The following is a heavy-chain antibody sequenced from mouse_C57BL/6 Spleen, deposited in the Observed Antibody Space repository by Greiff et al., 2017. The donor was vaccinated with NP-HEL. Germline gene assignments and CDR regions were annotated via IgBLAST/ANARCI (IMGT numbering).Heavy chain of an antibody. Sequence: QVQLQQSGAELVKPGASVKISCKASGYAFSSYWMNWVKQRPGKGLEWIGQIYPGDGDTNYNGKFKGKATLTADKSSSTAYMQLSSLTSEDSAVYFYAREGGYYSNSWFAYWGQGTLVTVAA. CDR1: GYAFSSYW. CDR2: IYPGDGDT. D-gene: IGHD2-5*01. CDR3: AREGGYYSNSWFAY. J-gene: IGHJ3*01. V-gene: IGHV1-80*01.